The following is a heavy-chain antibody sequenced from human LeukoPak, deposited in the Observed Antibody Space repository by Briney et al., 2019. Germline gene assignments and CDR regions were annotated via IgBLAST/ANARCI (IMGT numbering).Heavy chain of an antibody. D-gene: IGHD3-3*01. CDR3: ARGVLFNYDFWSGYKPSGSWFGP. V-gene: IGHV4-34*01. CDR1: GGSFSGYY. J-gene: IGHJ5*02. Sequence: SETLSLTCAVYGGSFSGYYWSWIRQPPGKGLEWIGEINHSGSTNYNPSLKSRVTISVDTSKNQFSLKLSSVTAADTAVYYWARGVLFNYDFWSGYKPSGSWFGPWGQGTLVTVSS. CDR2: INHSGST.